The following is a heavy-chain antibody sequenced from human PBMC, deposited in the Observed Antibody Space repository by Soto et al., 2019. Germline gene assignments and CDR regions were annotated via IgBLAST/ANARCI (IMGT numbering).Heavy chain of an antibody. CDR3: ARGWFGEFMYYFDY. CDR2: ISAYNGNT. J-gene: IGHJ4*02. V-gene: IGHV1-18*01. D-gene: IGHD3-10*01. CDR1: GYTFINYA. Sequence: QVQLVQSGAEVKKPGASVKVSCKASGYTFINYAFSWVRQAPGQGLEWMGWISAYNGNTNYAQKLQGRVTMTTDTSTSTAYMEPRSLRSDDTAVYYCARGWFGEFMYYFDYWGQGTLVTVSS.